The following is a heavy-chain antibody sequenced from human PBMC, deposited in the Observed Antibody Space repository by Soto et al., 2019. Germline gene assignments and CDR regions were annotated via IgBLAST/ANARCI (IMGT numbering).Heavy chain of an antibody. Sequence: ASVKVSCKASGYTFTSYGISWVRQAPGQGLEWMGWISAYNGNTNYAQKLQGRVTMTTDTSTSTAYMELRSLRSDDTAVYYCASFRSAYLYTAADYYFDYWGQGTLVTVS. CDR3: ASFRSAYLYTAADYYFDY. D-gene: IGHD5-18*01. J-gene: IGHJ4*02. CDR1: GYTFTSYG. V-gene: IGHV1-18*04. CDR2: ISAYNGNT.